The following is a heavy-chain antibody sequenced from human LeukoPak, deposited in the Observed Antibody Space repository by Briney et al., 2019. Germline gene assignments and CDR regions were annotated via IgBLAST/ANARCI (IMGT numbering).Heavy chain of an antibody. Sequence: GGSLRLSXAASGFTFSSYAMSWVRQAPGKGLEWGSAISGSGGSTYYADSVKGRFTISRDNSKNTLYLQMNSLRAEDTAVYYCAKDLKSGSYLFLPWGQGTLVTVSS. CDR2: ISGSGGST. V-gene: IGHV3-23*01. J-gene: IGHJ5*02. CDR1: GFTFSSYA. D-gene: IGHD1-26*01. CDR3: AKDLKSGSYLFLP.